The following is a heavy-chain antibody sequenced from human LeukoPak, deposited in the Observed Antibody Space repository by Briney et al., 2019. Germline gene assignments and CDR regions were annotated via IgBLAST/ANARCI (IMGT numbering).Heavy chain of an antibody. CDR3: VREVLLDYSFYYMDV. CDR2: INWNGDST. V-gene: IGHV3-20*04. J-gene: IGHJ6*03. CDR1: GFTFDEYA. Sequence: GGSLRLSCAASGFTFDEYAMSWVRQAPGKGLEWVSDINWNGDSTGYADSVKGRFTISRDNAKNSLYLQMNSLRAEDTALYYCVREVLLDYSFYYMDVWGKGPTVTVSS. D-gene: IGHD3-10*01.